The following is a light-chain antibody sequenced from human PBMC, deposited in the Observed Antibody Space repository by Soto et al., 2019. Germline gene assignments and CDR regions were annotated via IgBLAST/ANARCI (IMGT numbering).Light chain of an antibody. J-gene: IGKJ4*01. CDR1: QSISSW. V-gene: IGKV1-5*01. CDR2: DAS. Sequence: DIQMTQSPSTLSTSVGDRVTITCRASQSISSWLAWYQQKPGKAPKLLIYDASSLESGVPSRFSGSGSGTEFTLTISSLQPDDFATYYCQQYNSYRALTFCGGTKVEIK. CDR3: QQYNSYRALT.